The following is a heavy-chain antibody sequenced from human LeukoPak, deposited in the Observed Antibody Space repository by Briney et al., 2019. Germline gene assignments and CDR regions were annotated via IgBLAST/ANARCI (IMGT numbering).Heavy chain of an antibody. Sequence: PGGSLRLSCAASGFTFSSYAMSWVRQAPGKGLEWVSSISASSYLTYYAVSVKGRFTISGDNSKNTVSLHMDSLRAEDTAQYYCAKDLYGSGTFSPDFWGQGTLVAVSS. CDR3: AKDLYGSGTFSPDF. CDR2: ISASSYLT. J-gene: IGHJ4*02. CDR1: GFTFSSYA. D-gene: IGHD3-10*01. V-gene: IGHV3-23*01.